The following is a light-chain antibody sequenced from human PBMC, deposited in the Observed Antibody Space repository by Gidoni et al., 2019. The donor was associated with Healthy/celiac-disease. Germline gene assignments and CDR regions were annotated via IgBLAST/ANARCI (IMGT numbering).Light chain of an antibody. V-gene: IGLV1-40*01. CDR1: SYNIGAGYD. CDR2: ANS. CDR3: QSYDSSLSGYV. Sequence: SVLTQPPSVSAAPGQRVTISCTGSSYNIGAGYDVHWYQQLPGTAPKLLIYANSNRPSGVPDRFSGSKSGTSASLAITGLQAEDEADYYCQSYDSSLSGYVFGTGTKVTVL. J-gene: IGLJ1*01.